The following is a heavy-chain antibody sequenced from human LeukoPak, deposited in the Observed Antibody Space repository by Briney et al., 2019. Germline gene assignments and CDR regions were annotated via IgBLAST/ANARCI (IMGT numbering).Heavy chain of an antibody. CDR3: ARVRYCDSTSCYLADY. Sequence: GGSLRLSCAASGFTFSSYWMSWVRQAPGKGLEWVANIMEDGSEKYYVDSVKGRFTVSRDSAKNSLYLQMNSLSPEDTAVYYCARVRYCDSTSCYLADYWGQGTLVTVSS. J-gene: IGHJ4*02. CDR1: GFTFSSYW. V-gene: IGHV3-7*04. CDR2: IMEDGSEK. D-gene: IGHD2-2*01.